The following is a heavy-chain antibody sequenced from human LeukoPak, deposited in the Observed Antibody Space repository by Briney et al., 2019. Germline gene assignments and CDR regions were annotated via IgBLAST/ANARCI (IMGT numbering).Heavy chain of an antibody. CDR1: GFTFSSYA. D-gene: IGHD6-13*01. CDR2: ISGSGGST. J-gene: IGHJ6*03. Sequence: GGSLRLSCAASGFTFSSYAMSWVRQAPGKGLEWVSAISGSGGSTYYADSVKGRFTISRDNSKNTLYLQMNSLRAEDTAVYYCATKYSSSWYIHYYYYMDVWGKGTTVTVSS. CDR3: ATKYSSSWYIHYYYYMDV. V-gene: IGHV3-23*01.